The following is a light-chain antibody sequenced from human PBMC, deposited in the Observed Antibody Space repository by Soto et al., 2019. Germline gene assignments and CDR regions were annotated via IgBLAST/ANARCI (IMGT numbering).Light chain of an antibody. J-gene: IGKJ3*01. V-gene: IGKV1-33*01. CDR1: QAISNY. Sequence: DIQMTQSPSSLSASMGDRVTITCQASQAISNYLNWYQQKPGKAPKLLIFDATNLETGVPSRFSGSGSGTHFTFTISSLQPEDIATYYCQQYDNLPPRVTFGPGTKVDIK. CDR2: DAT. CDR3: QQYDNLPPRVT.